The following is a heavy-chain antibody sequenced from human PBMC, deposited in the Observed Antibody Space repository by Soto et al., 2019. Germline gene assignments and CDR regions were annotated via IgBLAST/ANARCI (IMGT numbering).Heavy chain of an antibody. D-gene: IGHD2-21*01. V-gene: IGHV4-39*01. CDR2: IYYSGST. CDR1: GGSIGSSSYY. Sequence: PSETLSLTCTVSGGSIGSSSYYWGWIRQPPGKGLEWIGSIYYSGSTYYNPSLKSRVTISVDTSKNQFSLKLSSVTAADTAVYYCARLGDSPPDYWGQGTLVTVSS. CDR3: ARLGDSPPDY. J-gene: IGHJ4*02.